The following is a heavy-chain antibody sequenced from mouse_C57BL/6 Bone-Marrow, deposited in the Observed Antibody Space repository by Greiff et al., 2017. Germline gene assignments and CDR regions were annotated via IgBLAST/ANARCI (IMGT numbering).Heavy chain of an antibody. V-gene: IGHV1-54*01. Sequence: QVQLQQSGAELVRPGTSVKVSCKASGYAFTNYLLEWVKQRPGPGLERIGVINPGRGGTNYNEKFQGKATLTADTSSSTAYMQLGRLTSGDSAVYFCARIYYEYDGSFPSAGPLYLDYWGQGTTLTGSS. D-gene: IGHD2-4*01. J-gene: IGHJ2*01. CDR1: GYAFTNYL. CDR2: INPGRGGT. CDR3: ARIYYEYDGSFPSAGPLYLDY.